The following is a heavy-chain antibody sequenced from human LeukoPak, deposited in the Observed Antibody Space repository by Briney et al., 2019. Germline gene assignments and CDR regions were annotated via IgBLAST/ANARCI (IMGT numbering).Heavy chain of an antibody. J-gene: IGHJ4*02. CDR2: MNTNSGNT. Sequence: ASVKVSCKASGYTFTINDINWVRQAPGQGLEWMGWMNTNSGNTGYAQKFRGRVSTTRDTSTSTAYMELSGLGSEDTAVYYCARLLRDRHRNYSEGFDYWGQGTLVTVSS. D-gene: IGHD4-11*01. V-gene: IGHV1-8*01. CDR1: GYTFTIND. CDR3: ARLLRDRHRNYSEGFDY.